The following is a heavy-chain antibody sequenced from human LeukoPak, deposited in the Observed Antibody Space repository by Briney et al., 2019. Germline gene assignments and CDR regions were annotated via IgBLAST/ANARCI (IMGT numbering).Heavy chain of an antibody. V-gene: IGHV3-23*01. J-gene: IGHJ3*02. CDR2: ISGSGLST. CDR1: GFTFSSYA. Sequence: GSLRLSCAASGFTFSSYAMSWVRQAPGKGLEWVSAISGSGLSTYYADSVKGRFSISRDNSKNTLYLQMNSLRAEDTAVYYCAKAYTSGSYFIDDAFDIWGQGTMVTASS. D-gene: IGHD3-10*01. CDR3: AKAYTSGSYFIDDAFDI.